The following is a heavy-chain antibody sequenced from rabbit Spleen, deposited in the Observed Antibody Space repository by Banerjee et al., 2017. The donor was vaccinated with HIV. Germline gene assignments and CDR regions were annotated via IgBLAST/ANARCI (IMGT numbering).Heavy chain of an antibody. Sequence: QEQLVEYGGDLVQPEGSLTLTCKASGFDFSSNAMCWVRQAPGKGLEWIACINAGSSGKTYCASWAKGRFTISKTSSTTVTLQMTSLTAADTATYFCARDVAGTGDYSFNLWGPGTLVTVS. CDR2: INAGSSGKT. V-gene: IGHV1S45*01. CDR3: ARDVAGTGDYSFNL. J-gene: IGHJ4*01. CDR1: GFDFSSNA. D-gene: IGHD2-1*01.